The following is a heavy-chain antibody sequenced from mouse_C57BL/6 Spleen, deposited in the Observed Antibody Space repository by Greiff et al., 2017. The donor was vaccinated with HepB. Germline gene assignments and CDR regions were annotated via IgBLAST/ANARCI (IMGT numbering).Heavy chain of an antibody. J-gene: IGHJ1*03. V-gene: IGHV2-6-1*01. CDR3: ARHDSNGYFDV. CDR2: IWSDGST. D-gene: IGHD2-5*01. Sequence: VQVVESGPGLVAPSQTLSITCTVSGFSLTSYGVHWVRQPPGKGLEWLVLIWSDGSTTYNSALKPRLSISKDNSQSQVFLKMNSLQTDDTTIYYCARHDSNGYFDVWGTGTTVTVSS. CDR1: GFSLTSYG.